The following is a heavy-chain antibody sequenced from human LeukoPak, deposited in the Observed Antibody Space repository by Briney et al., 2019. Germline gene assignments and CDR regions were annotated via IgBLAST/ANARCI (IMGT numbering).Heavy chain of an antibody. CDR3: ARSPLAFYDSSGYPRVWFDP. Sequence: SQTLSLTCTVSGDSISSGGYSWSWIRQPPGKGLEWIGYIYHIGYISQSGNIYQNPSFKSRVTISLDTSRNQFSLKLSSVTAADTAVYYCARSPLAFYDSSGYPRVWFDPWGQGTLVTVSS. CDR2: ISQSGNI. CDR1: GDSISSGGYS. D-gene: IGHD3-22*01. J-gene: IGHJ5*02. V-gene: IGHV4-30-2*01.